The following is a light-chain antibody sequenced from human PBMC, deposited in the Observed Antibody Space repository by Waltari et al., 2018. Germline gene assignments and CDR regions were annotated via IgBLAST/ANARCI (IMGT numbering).Light chain of an antibody. CDR3: ATWDDSLNGWV. CDR1: NSNIGKNT. V-gene: IGLV1-44*01. CDR2: RKD. Sequence: QSLLTQAPSASAPPGQRITMTCSGSNSNIGKNTVNWYQQLPGTAPKLLVDRKDQRPSEVPDRFSGSRSGTSASLAISGLQFDDEADYYCATWDDSLNGWVFGGGTRLTVL. J-gene: IGLJ3*02.